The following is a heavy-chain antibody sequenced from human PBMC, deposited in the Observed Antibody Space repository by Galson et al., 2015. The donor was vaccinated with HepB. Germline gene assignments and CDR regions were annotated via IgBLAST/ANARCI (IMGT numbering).Heavy chain of an antibody. D-gene: IGHD3-3*01. CDR2: IRGKPFVGSA. J-gene: IGHJ4*02. CDR1: GFRFEDFA. V-gene: IGHV3-49*03. Sequence: SLRLSCAASGFRFEDFAMSWFRQAPGKGLEWVGMIRGKPFVGSAAYAASVKGRFFISREDSKGIAYLQMNSPKTEDTAVYYCTRNEGRFLEWLLADYWGQGILVTVSS. CDR3: TRNEGRFLEWLLADY.